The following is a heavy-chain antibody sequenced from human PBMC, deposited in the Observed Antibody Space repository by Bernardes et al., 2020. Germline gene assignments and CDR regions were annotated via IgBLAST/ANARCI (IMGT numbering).Heavy chain of an antibody. V-gene: IGHV3-23*01. CDR3: ARGLVAAASLVPSRYGVDG. Sequence: VGSLRLSCAASGFTFSSYAMSWVRQAPGKGLEWVSAISGSGGSTYYADSVKGRFTISRDNSKNTLYLQMNSLRAEDTAVYYCARGLVAAASLVPSRYGVDGWGQGTPVTVSS. D-gene: IGHD6-13*01. CDR2: ISGSGGST. CDR1: GFTFSSYA. J-gene: IGHJ6*02.